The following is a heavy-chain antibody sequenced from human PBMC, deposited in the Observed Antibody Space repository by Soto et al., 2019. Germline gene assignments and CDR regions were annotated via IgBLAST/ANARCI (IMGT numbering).Heavy chain of an antibody. CDR1: GFTFSAYW. D-gene: IGHD3-3*01. CDR3: ARDSLTPNYDFWSGYSPLNWFDP. CDR2: INQDGSET. Sequence: GESLKISCAASGFTFSAYWMNWVRQAPGKGLEWVANINQDGSETSYVDSVKGRFTISRDNAKSSLYLQTNSLRAEDTAIYYCARDSLTPNYDFWSGYSPLNWFDPWGQGTLVTVSS. V-gene: IGHV3-7*01. J-gene: IGHJ5*02.